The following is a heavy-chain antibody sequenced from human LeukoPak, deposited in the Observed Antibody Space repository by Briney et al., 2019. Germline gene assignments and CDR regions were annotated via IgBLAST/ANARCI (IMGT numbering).Heavy chain of an antibody. CDR1: GYTFTSYG. CDR2: ISAYNGNT. D-gene: IGHD2-2*01. Sequence: GASVKVSCKASGYTFTSYGISWVRQAPGQGLEWMGWISAYNGNTNYAQKPQGRVTMTTDTSTSTAYMELRSLRSDDTAVYYCARVGLGYCSSTSCYFDYWGQGTLVTVSS. J-gene: IGHJ4*02. CDR3: ARVGLGYCSSTSCYFDY. V-gene: IGHV1-18*01.